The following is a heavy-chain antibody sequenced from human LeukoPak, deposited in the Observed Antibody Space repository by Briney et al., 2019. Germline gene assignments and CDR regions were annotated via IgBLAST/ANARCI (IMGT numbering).Heavy chain of an antibody. V-gene: IGHV3-30*01. Sequence: PGGSLRLSCAASGFTFSSYAMQWVRQAPGKGLEWVAVISYDGSNKYYADSVKGRFTISRDNSKNTLYLQMNSLRAEDTAVYYCARPFRQFDSSSSYYSFDLWGQGTLVTVSS. CDR3: ARPFRQFDSSSSYYSFDL. CDR1: GFTFSSYA. D-gene: IGHD3-22*01. J-gene: IGHJ5*02. CDR2: ISYDGSNK.